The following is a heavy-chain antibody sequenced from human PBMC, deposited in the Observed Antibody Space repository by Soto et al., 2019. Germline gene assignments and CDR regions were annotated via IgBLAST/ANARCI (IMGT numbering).Heavy chain of an antibody. CDR2: IGTAGDP. V-gene: IGHV3-13*05. CDR1: RFTFSTYD. CDR3: ATCIAAAGTGYYYYYYGMDV. J-gene: IGHJ6*02. D-gene: IGHD6-13*01. Sequence: GGSLRLACAASRFTFSTYDMHWVRQATGKGLEWVSAIGTAGDPYYPGSVKGRFTISRENAKNSLYLQMNSLRAGDTAVYYCATCIAAAGTGYYYYYYGMDVWGQGTTVTVSS.